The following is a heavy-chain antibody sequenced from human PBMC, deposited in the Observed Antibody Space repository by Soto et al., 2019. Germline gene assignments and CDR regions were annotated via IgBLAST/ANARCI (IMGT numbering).Heavy chain of an antibody. CDR2: VSGSGNTQ. CDR3: ARDPKSGNQKLYFDY. CDR1: GFSFRSYS. J-gene: IGHJ4*02. Sequence: EVQLVESGGNLVPPGGSLRLSCVASGFSFRSYSMNWVRQAPGKGPEWVAYVSGSGNTQYYADSVKGRFTISRDNAMQSLYLQLNSLRDEDTAVYYCARDPKSGNQKLYFDYWGQGALVTVSS. D-gene: IGHD1-26*01. V-gene: IGHV3-48*02.